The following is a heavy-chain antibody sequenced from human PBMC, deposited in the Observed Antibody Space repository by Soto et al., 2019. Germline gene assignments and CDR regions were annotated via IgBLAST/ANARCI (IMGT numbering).Heavy chain of an antibody. CDR3: ARAGRGYCSGGSGYSGLHGMDV. D-gene: IGHD2-15*01. Sequence: QVQLQESGPGLVKPSGTLSLTCAVSGGSISSSNWWSWVRQPPGKGLEWIGEIYHSGSTNYNPSPRRRVTISVDEAKDQFSLKLGSVTAAGTAVYYWARAGRGYCSGGSGYSGLHGMDVWGQGTTVTGSS. V-gene: IGHV4-4*02. CDR2: IYHSGST. J-gene: IGHJ6*02. CDR1: GGSISSSNW.